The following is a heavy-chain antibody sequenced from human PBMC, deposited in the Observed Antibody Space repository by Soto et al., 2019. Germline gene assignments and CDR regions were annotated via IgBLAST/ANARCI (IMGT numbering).Heavy chain of an antibody. CDR3: ARDPWVGVIGDY. CDR2: IYSGGNT. D-gene: IGHD2-8*01. CDR1: GFTVGSAY. V-gene: IGHV3-66*01. J-gene: IGHJ4*02. Sequence: DVQLVESGGGLVLRGESLRLSCAASGFTVGSAYMSWVRQAPGKGLEWVAGIYSGGNTYYADSVKGRFPISRDTSKNRLYLQMNSLRAEDAAIYYCARDPWVGVIGDYWGQGTLVTVSS.